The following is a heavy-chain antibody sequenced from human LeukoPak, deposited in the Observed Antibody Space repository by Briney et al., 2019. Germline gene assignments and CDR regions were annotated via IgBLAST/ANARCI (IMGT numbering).Heavy chain of an antibody. Sequence: SQTLSLTCAISGDSVSSNSAAWNWIRQSPSRGLEWLGRTYYRSKWYNDYALSVKSRITINPDTSKNQFSLQLNSVTPEDTAVCYCARDVWVKTGDSLDIWGQGTMVTVSS. J-gene: IGHJ3*02. D-gene: IGHD7-27*01. V-gene: IGHV6-1*01. CDR1: GDSVSSNSAA. CDR2: TYYRSKWYN. CDR3: ARDVWVKTGDSLDI.